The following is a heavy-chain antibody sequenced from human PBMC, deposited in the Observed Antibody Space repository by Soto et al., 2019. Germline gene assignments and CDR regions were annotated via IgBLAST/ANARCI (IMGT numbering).Heavy chain of an antibody. D-gene: IGHD4-4*01. CDR1: GGSISGSYYY. CDR2: VFYTGFT. Sequence: PSETLSLTCAASGGSISGSYYYWAWLRQSPGKGPEWIGSVFYTGFTTYNPSLESRVSVSVDTSKSQFSLKLSAVTATDTAVYYCATVVIPGTRHTDFDSRGQGVSVTVSS. J-gene: IGHJ5*01. V-gene: IGHV4-39*01. CDR3: ATVVIPGTRHTDFDS.